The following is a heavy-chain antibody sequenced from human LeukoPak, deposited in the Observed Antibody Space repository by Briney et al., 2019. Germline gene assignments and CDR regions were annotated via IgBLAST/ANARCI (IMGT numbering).Heavy chain of an antibody. J-gene: IGHJ4*02. CDR1: GGSFSGYY. V-gene: IGHV3-23*01. Sequence: ETLSLTCAVYGGSFSGYYWSWVRQAPGKGLEWVSAISGSGGSTYYADSVKGRFTISRDNSKNTLYLQMNSLRAEDTAVYYCARLTIAAAGTVDYWGQGTLVTVSS. D-gene: IGHD6-13*01. CDR2: ISGSGGST. CDR3: ARLTIAAAGTVDY.